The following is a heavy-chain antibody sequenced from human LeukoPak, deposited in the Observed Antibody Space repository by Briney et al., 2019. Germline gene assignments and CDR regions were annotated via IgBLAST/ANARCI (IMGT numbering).Heavy chain of an antibody. CDR3: ARDESMVAVAGTWFNP. V-gene: IGHV3-66*01. CDR2: IYSGGST. J-gene: IGHJ5*02. CDR1: GFTFSSYG. Sequence: PGGSLRLSCAASGFTFSSYGMSWVRQAPGKGLEWVSVIYSGGSTYYADSVKGRFTISRDNAKNTLYLQMNSLRAEDTAVYYCARDESMVAVAGTWFNPWGQGTLVTVSS. D-gene: IGHD6-19*01.